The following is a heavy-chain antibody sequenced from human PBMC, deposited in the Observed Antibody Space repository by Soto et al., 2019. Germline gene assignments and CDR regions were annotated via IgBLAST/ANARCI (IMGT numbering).Heavy chain of an antibody. J-gene: IGHJ4*02. D-gene: IGHD4-17*01. CDR1: GLAFSAYG. CDR2: IYYDGSNK. Sequence: QVQLVESGGGVVQPGRSLRLSCAASGLAFSAYGMHWVRQAPGKGLEWVAMIYYDGSNKYYADSVKGRFTISRDNSKNTLYLQMSSLRAEDTALYYCARVGGTVTSDYWGQGTLVTVSS. CDR3: ARVGGTVTSDY. V-gene: IGHV3-33*01.